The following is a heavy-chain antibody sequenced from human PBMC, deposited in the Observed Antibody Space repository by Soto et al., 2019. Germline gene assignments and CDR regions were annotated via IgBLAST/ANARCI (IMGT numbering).Heavy chain of an antibody. J-gene: IGHJ4*02. CDR1: GYTFTIYG. D-gene: IGHD2-15*01. Sequence: ASVKVSCTASGYTFTIYGISWVRQAPGQGLEWMGWISAYNGNTNYAQKLQGRVTMTTDTSTSTAYMELRSLRSDDTAVYYCARVGYCSGGSCYDHFFDYWGQGTLVTVSS. CDR3: ARVGYCSGGSCYDHFFDY. V-gene: IGHV1-18*01. CDR2: ISAYNGNT.